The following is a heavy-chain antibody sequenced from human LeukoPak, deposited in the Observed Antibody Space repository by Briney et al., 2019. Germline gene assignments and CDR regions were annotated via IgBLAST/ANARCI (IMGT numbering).Heavy chain of an antibody. D-gene: IGHD3-22*01. V-gene: IGHV4-38-2*02. CDR2: LYDSGSS. CDR3: ARGVGYDDTLGSYYGFFDY. CDR1: GYSISRAYS. Sequence: KTSETLSPTCSVSGYSISRAYSWGWVRQPPGKGLEWIGSLYDSGSSYYNPSLKSRVTLSVDTSKNELSLQLNSVTAADTAVYFCARGVGYDDTLGSYYGFFDYWGQGTLVAVSS. J-gene: IGHJ4*02.